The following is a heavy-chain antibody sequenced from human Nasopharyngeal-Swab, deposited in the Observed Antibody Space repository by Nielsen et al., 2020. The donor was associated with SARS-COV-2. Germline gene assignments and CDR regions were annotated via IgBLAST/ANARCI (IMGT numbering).Heavy chain of an antibody. CDR1: GFKFDENT. V-gene: IGHV3-43*01. CDR2: TRGDDGT. Sequence: GGSLRLSCAASGFKFDENTMHWVRHTPEKGLQWVSLTRGDDGTYYADSVKGRFTVSRDNAKNTVYLQMNSLRAEDTAVYHCARVNELDDSWGQGTLVTVSS. D-gene: IGHD3-3*02. J-gene: IGHJ4*02. CDR3: ARVNELDDS.